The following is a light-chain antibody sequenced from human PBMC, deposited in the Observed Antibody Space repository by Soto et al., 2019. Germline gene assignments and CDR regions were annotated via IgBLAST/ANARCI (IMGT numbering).Light chain of an antibody. J-gene: IGLJ2*01. CDR2: DVS. V-gene: IGLV2-11*01. CDR3: CSYAGGYTLGV. CDR1: SSDVGGYNY. Sequence: QSALAQPRSGSGSPGQSVTISCTGTSSDVGGYNYVSWYQQHPGKAPKLMIYDVSKRPSGVPDRFSGSKSGNTASLTISGLQAEDEADYYCCSYAGGYTLGVFGGGTKLTVL.